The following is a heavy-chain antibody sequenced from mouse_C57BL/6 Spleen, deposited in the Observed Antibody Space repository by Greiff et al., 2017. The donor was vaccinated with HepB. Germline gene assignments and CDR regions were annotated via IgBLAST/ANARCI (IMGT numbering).Heavy chain of an antibody. CDR3: AGYGSSYRYCDV. J-gene: IGHJ1*03. CDR2: IHPNSGST. D-gene: IGHD1-1*01. V-gene: IGHV1-64*01. Sequence: VQLQQPGAELVKPGASVKLSCKASGYTFTSYWMHWVKQRPGQGLEWIGMIHPNSGSTNYNEKFKSKATLTVDKSSSTAYMQLSSLTSEDSAVYYCAGYGSSYRYCDVWGTGTTVTVSS. CDR1: GYTFTSYW.